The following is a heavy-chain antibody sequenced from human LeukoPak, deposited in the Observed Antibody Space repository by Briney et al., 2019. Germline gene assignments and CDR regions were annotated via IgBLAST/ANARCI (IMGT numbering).Heavy chain of an antibody. CDR2: IYTSGST. Sequence: PSQTLSLTCTVSGGSISSGSYYWSWIRQPAGKGLEWIGRIYTSGSTNYNPSLKSRVTISVDTSKNQFSLKLSSVTAADTAVYHCGRDGGVDLYSSNSELGYWGQGTLVTVSS. D-gene: IGHD6-13*01. CDR1: GGSISSGSYY. J-gene: IGHJ4*02. CDR3: GRDGGVDLYSSNSELGY. V-gene: IGHV4-61*02.